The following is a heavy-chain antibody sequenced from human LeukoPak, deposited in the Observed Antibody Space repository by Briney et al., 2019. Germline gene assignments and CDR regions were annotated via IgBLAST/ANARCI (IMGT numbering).Heavy chain of an antibody. J-gene: IGHJ4*02. D-gene: IGHD2-15*01. Sequence: PGGSLTLSCAASGFTFSGYAMSWVRQAPGKGLEWVSLITGSGATTYYADSVRGRFTVSRDNPKNTLYLQMNSLRAEDSAVYFCAKGDCGGTCLLIDNWGQGTLVTVSS. CDR1: GFTFSGYA. CDR3: AKGDCGGTCLLIDN. CDR2: ITGSGATT. V-gene: IGHV3-23*01.